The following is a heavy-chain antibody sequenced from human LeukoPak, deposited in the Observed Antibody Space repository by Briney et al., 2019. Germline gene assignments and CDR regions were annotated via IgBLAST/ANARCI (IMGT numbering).Heavy chain of an antibody. CDR2: IIPISGTA. CDR1: GGTFSSYA. V-gene: IGHV1-69*13. D-gene: IGHD3-22*01. J-gene: IGHJ4*02. CDR3: AREALGYYDSSGYSYYFDY. Sequence: SVKVSCKASGGTFSSYAISWVRQAPGQGLEWMGGIIPISGTANYAQKFQGRVTITADESTSTAYMELSSLRSEDTAVYYCAREALGYYDSSGYSYYFDYWGQGTLVTVSS.